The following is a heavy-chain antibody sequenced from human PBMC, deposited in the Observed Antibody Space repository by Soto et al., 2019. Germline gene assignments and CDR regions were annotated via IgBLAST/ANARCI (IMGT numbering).Heavy chain of an antibody. CDR1: GFTFSSYA. D-gene: IGHD2-15*01. Sequence: QVQLVESGGGVVQPGRSLRLSCAASGFTFSSYAMHWVRQAPGKGLEWVAVISYDGSNKYYADSVKGRFTLSRDNSKNTLYLQMNSLRAEDTAVYYCARVNVAGYCSGGSCYGDGMDVWGQGTTVTVSS. CDR3: ARVNVAGYCSGGSCYGDGMDV. CDR2: ISYDGSNK. J-gene: IGHJ6*02. V-gene: IGHV3-30-3*01.